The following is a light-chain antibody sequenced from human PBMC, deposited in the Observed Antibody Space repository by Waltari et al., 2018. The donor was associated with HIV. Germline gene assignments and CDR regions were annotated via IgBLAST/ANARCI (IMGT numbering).Light chain of an antibody. CDR1: SSTIGSNT. J-gene: IGLJ2*01. Sequence: QSVLTQPPSASGTPGQRVTISCSGSSSTIGSNTVTWYQQLPGTAPKLLIHSNNQRPSGVPDRFSGSKSGTSASLAISGLQSEDEADYYCAAWDDSLNGHVVFGGGTKLTVL. CDR3: AAWDDSLNGHVV. V-gene: IGLV1-44*01. CDR2: SNN.